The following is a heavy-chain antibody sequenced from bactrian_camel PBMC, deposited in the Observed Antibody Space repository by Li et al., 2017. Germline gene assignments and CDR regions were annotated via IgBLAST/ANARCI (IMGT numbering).Heavy chain of an antibody. CDR1: GLTSSPNY. CDR2: LYPRNGRA. Sequence: HVQLVESGGGSVQAGGSLRLSCVASGLTSSPNYMGWFRQAPDNEREMVATLYPRNGRAYYTDSVNGRFTIDLDNSKNTLYLQMTSLTPEDTAMYYCAADLWEICTVDALSLSSMESWGAGTQVTV. J-gene: IGHJ4*01. D-gene: IGHD6*01. V-gene: IGHV3-2*01.